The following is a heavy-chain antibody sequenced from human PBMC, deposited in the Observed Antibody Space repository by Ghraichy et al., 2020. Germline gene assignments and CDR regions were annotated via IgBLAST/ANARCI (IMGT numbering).Heavy chain of an antibody. V-gene: IGHV3-48*03. D-gene: IGHD1-26*01. J-gene: IGHJ2*01. CDR2: ISSSGSTI. CDR1: GFTFSSYE. Sequence: GGSLRLSCAASGFTFSSYEMNWVRQAPGKGLEWVSYISSSGSTIYYADSVKGRFTISRDNAKNSLYLQMNSLRAEDTAVYYCARDEGSGSYYLYFDLWGRGTLVTVSS. CDR3: ARDEGSGSYYLYFDL.